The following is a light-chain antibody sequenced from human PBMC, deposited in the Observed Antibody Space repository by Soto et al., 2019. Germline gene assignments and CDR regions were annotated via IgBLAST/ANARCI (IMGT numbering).Light chain of an antibody. CDR2: WAS. Sequence: IVMTQSPDALALSPGDRSTINCKSRQSVLYISDNENYLPKYQQKPAQPPNQLTSWASTRESGLPDRFSGSGSGTDFTLTISSLHAEDVAVYYCQQYYSTPNTFGQRTRLEIK. J-gene: IGKJ5*01. CDR1: QSVLYISDNENY. CDR3: QQYYSTPNT. V-gene: IGKV4-1*01.